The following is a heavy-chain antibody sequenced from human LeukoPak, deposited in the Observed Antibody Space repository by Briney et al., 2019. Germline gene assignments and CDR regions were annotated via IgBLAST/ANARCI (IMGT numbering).Heavy chain of an antibody. CDR3: ARSEGGYYDSSGEA. V-gene: IGHV4-59*12. CDR1: GGSIRNYY. CDR2: IYYSGST. Sequence: PSETLSLTCTVSGGSIRNYYWSWIRQPPGKGLEWIGYIYYSGSTNYNPSLKSRVTISVDKSKNQFSLKLSSVTAADTAVYYCARSEGGYYDSSGEAWGQGTLVTVSS. D-gene: IGHD3-22*01. J-gene: IGHJ5*02.